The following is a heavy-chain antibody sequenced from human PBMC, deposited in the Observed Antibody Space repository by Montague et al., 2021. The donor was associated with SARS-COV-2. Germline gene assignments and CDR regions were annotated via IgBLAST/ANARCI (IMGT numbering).Heavy chain of an antibody. J-gene: IGHJ6*02. Sequence: SETLSLTCTVSGGSISGYYWSWIRQPPGKGLEWIGYIYYSGSTKXXPFLESRVTVSVDRSKNQASLKLSSVTAADTAVYYCARLLGSCTNGVCRTYYYYAKDVWGQGTTVTVSS. CDR2: IYYSGST. CDR3: ARLLGSCTNGVCRTYYYYAKDV. V-gene: IGHV4-59*01. CDR1: GGSISGYY. D-gene: IGHD2-8*01.